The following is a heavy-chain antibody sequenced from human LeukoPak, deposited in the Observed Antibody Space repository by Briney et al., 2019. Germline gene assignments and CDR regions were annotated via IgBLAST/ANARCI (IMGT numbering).Heavy chain of an antibody. CDR2: ITSSSSYT. D-gene: IGHD3-10*02. Sequence: GGSLRLSCAAPGITFSNYNMNWVRQAPGKGLEWISAITSSSSYTFYADSVKGRFTISRDNAQNSLYLQMNSLRAEDTAVYYCAELGITMIGGVWGKGTTVTISS. J-gene: IGHJ6*04. CDR1: GITFSNYN. V-gene: IGHV3-21*04. CDR3: AELGITMIGGV.